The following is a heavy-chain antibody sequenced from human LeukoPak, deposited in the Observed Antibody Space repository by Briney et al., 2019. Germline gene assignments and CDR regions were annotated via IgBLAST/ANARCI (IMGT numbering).Heavy chain of an antibody. Sequence: SETLSLTCTVSGGSISNYYWSWIRQPPGKGLEWIGYIYYRGSTNYNPSLKSRVIISVGTSKNHFFLKLSSVTAADTAVYYCARVFGSGHALEAFDIWGQGTMVTVSS. D-gene: IGHD5-12*01. CDR2: IYYRGST. V-gene: IGHV4-59*12. CDR3: ARVFGSGHALEAFDI. J-gene: IGHJ3*02. CDR1: GGSISNYY.